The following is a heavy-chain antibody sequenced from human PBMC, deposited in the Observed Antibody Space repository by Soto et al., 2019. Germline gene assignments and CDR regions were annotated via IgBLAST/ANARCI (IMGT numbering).Heavy chain of an antibody. CDR3: AGETRFCSGGSCVLRDAFDI. Sequence: SETLSLTCTVSGASISSGGYYWSWIRQHPGKGLEWIGYIYYSGNTYYNPSLKSRVTMSQETSKNQFSLNLSSVTAAVTAVYYCAGETRFCSGGSCVLRDAFDIWGQGTMVTVSS. CDR2: IYYSGNT. J-gene: IGHJ3*02. V-gene: IGHV4-31*03. D-gene: IGHD2-15*01. CDR1: GASISSGGYY.